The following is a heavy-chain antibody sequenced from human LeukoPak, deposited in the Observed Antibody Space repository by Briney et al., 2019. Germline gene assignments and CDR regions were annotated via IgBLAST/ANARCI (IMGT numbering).Heavy chain of an antibody. V-gene: IGHV3-48*04. CDR2: ISSSSSTI. CDR3: ARGAIVATIRYYYYYMDV. J-gene: IGHJ6*03. D-gene: IGHD5-12*01. Sequence: GGSLRLSCAASGFTFSSYSMNWVRQAPGKGLEWVSYISSSSSTIYYADSVKGRFTISRDNAKNSLYLQMNSLRAEDTAVYYCARGAIVATIRYYYYYMDVWGKGTTVTVSS. CDR1: GFTFSSYS.